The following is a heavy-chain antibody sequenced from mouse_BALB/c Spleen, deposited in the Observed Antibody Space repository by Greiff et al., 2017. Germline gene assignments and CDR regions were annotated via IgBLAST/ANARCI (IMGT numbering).Heavy chain of an antibody. Sequence: QVQLQQSAAELARPGASVKMSCKASGYTFTSYTMHWVKQRPGQGLEWIGYINPSSGYTEYNQKFKDKTTLTADKSSSTAYMQLSSLTSEDSAVYYCARSGNYYGSRWYFDVWGAGTTVTVSS. CDR3: ARSGNYYGSRWYFDV. J-gene: IGHJ1*01. V-gene: IGHV1-4*02. CDR1: GYTFTSYT. D-gene: IGHD1-1*01. CDR2: INPSSGYT.